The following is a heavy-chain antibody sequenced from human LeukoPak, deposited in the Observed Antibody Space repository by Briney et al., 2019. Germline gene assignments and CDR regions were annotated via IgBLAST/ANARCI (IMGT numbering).Heavy chain of an antibody. CDR1: GYSISSGYY. D-gene: IGHD3-22*01. J-gene: IGHJ4*02. CDR3: ARQGFGVITTFDY. CDR2: IYYSGST. V-gene: IGHV4-38-2*01. Sequence: KPSETLSLTCAVSGYSISSGYYWGWIRQPPGKGLEWIGSIYYSGSTYYNPSLKSRVTISADTSKNQFSLKLSSVTAADTAVYYCARQGFGVITTFDYWGQGTLVTVSS.